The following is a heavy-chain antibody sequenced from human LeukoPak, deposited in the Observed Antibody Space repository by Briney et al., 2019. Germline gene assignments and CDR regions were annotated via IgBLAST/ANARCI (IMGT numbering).Heavy chain of an antibody. D-gene: IGHD3-3*01. CDR3: ARIARIDVWSAPLD. Sequence: SETLSLTCTVSGVSISSYYWSWIRQPPGKGLEWIGYIIYYSGSTNYKSSLKSRVTMSVDTSKNQFFLKLTSVTAADTAVYYCARIARIDVWSAPLDWGQGTLVTVSS. CDR1: GVSISSYY. CDR2: IIYYSGST. V-gene: IGHV4-59*08. J-gene: IGHJ4*02.